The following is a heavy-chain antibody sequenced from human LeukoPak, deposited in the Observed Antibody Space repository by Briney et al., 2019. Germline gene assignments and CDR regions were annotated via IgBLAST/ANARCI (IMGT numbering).Heavy chain of an antibody. Sequence: ASVKVSCKVSGYTLTELSMHWVRQAPGKGLEWMGGFDPEDGETIYAQKFQGRVTMTEDTSTDTAYMELSSLRSEDTAVYYCATDLGEYHYSNSRTTDYWGQGTLVTVSS. CDR1: GYTLTELS. CDR3: ATDLGEYHYSNSRTTDY. CDR2: FDPEDGET. V-gene: IGHV1-24*01. D-gene: IGHD4-11*01. J-gene: IGHJ4*02.